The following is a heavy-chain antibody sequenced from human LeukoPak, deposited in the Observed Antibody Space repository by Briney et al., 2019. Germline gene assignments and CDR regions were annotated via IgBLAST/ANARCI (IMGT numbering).Heavy chain of an antibody. D-gene: IGHD1-26*01. CDR3: AREWELIDY. V-gene: IGHV4-59*01. CDR2: IYYSGST. CDR1: GGSISSYY. Sequence: PSETLSLTCTVSGGSISSYYWSWIRQPPGKGLEWIGYIYYSGSTDYNPSLKSRVTISVDTSKNQFSLKLSSVTAADTAVYYCAREWELIDYWGQGTLVTVSS. J-gene: IGHJ4*02.